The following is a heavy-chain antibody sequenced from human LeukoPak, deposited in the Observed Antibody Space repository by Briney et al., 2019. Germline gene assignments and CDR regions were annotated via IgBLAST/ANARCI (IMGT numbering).Heavy chain of an antibody. CDR2: IYSGGST. CDR3: ARERPGMDYMDV. CDR1: GFTVSSNY. V-gene: IGHV3-53*01. Sequence: PGGSLRLSCAASGFTVSSNYMSWVRQAPGKGLEWVSVIYSGGSTYYADSVKGRFTISRDNSKNTLYLQMNSLRAEDTAVYYCARERPGMDYMDVCGKGATVTVSS. J-gene: IGHJ6*03.